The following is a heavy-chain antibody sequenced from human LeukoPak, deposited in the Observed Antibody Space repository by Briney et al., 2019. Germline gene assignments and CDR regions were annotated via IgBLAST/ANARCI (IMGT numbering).Heavy chain of an antibody. V-gene: IGHV4-30-4*08. Sequence: SQTLSLTCTVSGGSISSGDYYWSWIRQPPGKGLEWIGYICYSGSTYYNPSLKSRVTISVDTSKNQFSLRLSSVTAADTAVYYCARGLRRGNWFDPWGQGTLVTVSS. CDR2: ICYSGST. CDR3: ARGLRRGNWFDP. D-gene: IGHD5-12*01. CDR1: GGSISSGDYY. J-gene: IGHJ5*02.